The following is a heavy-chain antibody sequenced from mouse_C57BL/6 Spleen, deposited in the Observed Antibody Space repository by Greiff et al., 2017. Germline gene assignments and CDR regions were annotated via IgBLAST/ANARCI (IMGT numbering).Heavy chain of an antibody. Sequence: DVKLVESGGGLVKPGGSLKLSCAASGFTFSDYGMHWVRQAPEKGLEWVAYISSGSSTIYYADTVKGRFTISRDNAKNTLFLQVTSLRSEDTAMYYCARDYDYSFDYWGQGTTLTVSS. V-gene: IGHV5-17*01. CDR1: GFTFSDYG. D-gene: IGHD2-4*01. CDR3: ARDYDYSFDY. CDR2: ISSGSSTI. J-gene: IGHJ2*01.